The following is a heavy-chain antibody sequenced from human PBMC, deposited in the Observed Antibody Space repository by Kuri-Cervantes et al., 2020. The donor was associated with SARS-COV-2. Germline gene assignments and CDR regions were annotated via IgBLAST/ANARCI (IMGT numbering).Heavy chain of an antibody. CDR1: GGSISSSSYY. CDR3: ATISASYSSGLYALY. V-gene: IGHV4-39*07. Sequence: SETLSLTCTVSGGSISSSSYYWGWIRQPPGKGLEWIGSIYYSGSTYYNPSLKSRVTISVDTSKNQFSLKLSSVAAADTAVYFCATISASYSSGLYALYWGQGTLVTVSS. CDR2: IYYSGST. D-gene: IGHD6-19*01. J-gene: IGHJ4*02.